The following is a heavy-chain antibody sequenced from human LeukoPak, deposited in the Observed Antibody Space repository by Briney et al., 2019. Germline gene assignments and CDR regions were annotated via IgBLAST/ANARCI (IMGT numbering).Heavy chain of an antibody. V-gene: IGHV1-69*04. CDR2: IIPILGIA. CDR3: ARDRTPYYYDSSGYYAFDY. Sequence: SVKVSCKASGGTFSSYAISWVRQAPGQGLEWMGRIIPILGIANYAQKFQGRVTITADKSTSTAYMELSGLRSEDTAVYYCARDRTPYYYDSSGYYAFDYWGQGTLVTVSS. J-gene: IGHJ4*02. CDR1: GGTFSSYA. D-gene: IGHD3-22*01.